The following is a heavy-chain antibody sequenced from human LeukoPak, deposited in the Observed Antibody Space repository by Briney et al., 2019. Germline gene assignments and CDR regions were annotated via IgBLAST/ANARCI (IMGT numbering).Heavy chain of an antibody. CDR3: ARDKGRGAAAASFYAD. Sequence: PGGSLRLSCAASGFTFSSYSMNWVRQAPGKGLEWVSSISSSSSYIYYADSVKGRFTISRDNAKNSLYLQMNSLRAEDTAVYYCARDKGRGAAAASFYADWGQGTLVTVSS. CDR1: GFTFSSYS. D-gene: IGHD6-13*01. CDR2: ISSSSSYI. J-gene: IGHJ4*02. V-gene: IGHV3-21*01.